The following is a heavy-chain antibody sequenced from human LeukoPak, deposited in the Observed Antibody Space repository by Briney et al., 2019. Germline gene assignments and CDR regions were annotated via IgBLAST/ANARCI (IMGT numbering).Heavy chain of an antibody. J-gene: IGHJ4*02. Sequence: GGSLRLSCAASGFSLSTFNMNWVRQAPGKGLEWVSCISGTDSVYYAASVRGRFTISRDNAGNSLFLQLNSLRTEDTAVYYCARQAVAGQVDYWGQGTLVTVSS. CDR3: ARQAVAGQVDY. CDR1: GFSLSTFN. V-gene: IGHV3-69-1*01. D-gene: IGHD6-19*01. CDR2: ISGTDSV.